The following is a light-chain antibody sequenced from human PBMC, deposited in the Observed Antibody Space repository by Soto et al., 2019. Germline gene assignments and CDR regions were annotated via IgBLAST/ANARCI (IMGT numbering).Light chain of an antibody. Sequence: DIQMTQCPSSVSASVGDRVTITCRATQGISTWLAWYQQKPGKAPKLLIYTASTLQSGVPSRFSGSGSGTFFTLTISSLRPEDSATYYCQQADTFPFSLGPGTTVDI. V-gene: IGKV1-12*02. CDR1: QGISTW. CDR3: QQADTFPFS. CDR2: TAS. J-gene: IGKJ3*01.